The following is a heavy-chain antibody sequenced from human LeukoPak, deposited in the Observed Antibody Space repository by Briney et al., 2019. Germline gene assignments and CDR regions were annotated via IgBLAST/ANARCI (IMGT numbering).Heavy chain of an antibody. V-gene: IGHV4-59*01. D-gene: IGHD6-19*01. J-gene: IGHJ3*02. Sequence: SETLSLTCTVSGGYMSTYYWGWVRQPPGKGLEWIGYISYSGGTTYHPSLNSRVTISLDTSKTQFSLMLTSATAAATAVYFCARAFSAWPHAFDIWGRGTMVTVSS. CDR1: GGYMSTYY. CDR2: ISYSGGT. CDR3: ARAFSAWPHAFDI.